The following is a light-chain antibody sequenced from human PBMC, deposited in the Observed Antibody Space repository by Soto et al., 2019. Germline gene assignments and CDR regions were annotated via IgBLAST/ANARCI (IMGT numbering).Light chain of an antibody. CDR2: EGT. CDR1: SSDVGNYNL. Sequence: QSALTQPASVSGSPGQSITISCTGTSSDVGNYNLVSWYQQHPGKAPKLIIYEGTKRPSGVSNRFSVSKSGNMASLTISGLQAEDEADYYCCSYAGSSSLVFGGGTKLTVL. J-gene: IGLJ3*02. V-gene: IGLV2-23*01. CDR3: CSYAGSSSLV.